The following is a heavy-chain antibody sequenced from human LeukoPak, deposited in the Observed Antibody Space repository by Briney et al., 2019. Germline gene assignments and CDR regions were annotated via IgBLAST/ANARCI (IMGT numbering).Heavy chain of an antibody. CDR1: GGSISSGSYY. CDR2: IYSSGSA. J-gene: IGHJ6*03. CDR3: ARGRYFDYYMDV. D-gene: IGHD1-14*01. Sequence: PSETLSLTCTVSGGSISSGSYYWSWIRQPAGKGLEWIGRIYSSGSANYNPSLGGRVTILVDTSKNQFSLKLSSVTAADTAVYYCARGRYFDYYMDVWGKGTTVTVSS. V-gene: IGHV4-61*02.